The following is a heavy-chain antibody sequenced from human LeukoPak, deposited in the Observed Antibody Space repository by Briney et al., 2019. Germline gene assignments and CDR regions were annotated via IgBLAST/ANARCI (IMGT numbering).Heavy chain of an antibody. CDR2: IKQDGSEK. CDR3: ARHGGSYYYDSSGYYVGY. J-gene: IGHJ4*02. D-gene: IGHD3-22*01. CDR1: GFTFSSYW. V-gene: IGHV3-7*03. Sequence: GGSLRLSCAASGFTFSSYWMSWVRQAPGKGLEWVANIKQDGSEKYYVDSVKGRFTISRDNAKNSLYLQMNSLRAEDTAVYYCARHGGSYYYDSSGYYVGYWGQGTLVTVSS.